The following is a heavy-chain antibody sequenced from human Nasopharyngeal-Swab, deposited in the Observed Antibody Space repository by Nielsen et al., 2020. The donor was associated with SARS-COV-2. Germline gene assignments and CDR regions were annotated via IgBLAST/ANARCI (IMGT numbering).Heavy chain of an antibody. CDR3: ARDGYSSSRTLDY. V-gene: IGHV4-59*01. D-gene: IGHD6-13*01. Sequence: RQAPGKGLEWIGHIYYRGSTNYNPSLKSRVTISVDTSKNQISLKLSSVTAADTAVYYCARDGYSSSRTLDYWGQGTLVTVSS. J-gene: IGHJ4*02. CDR2: IYYRGST.